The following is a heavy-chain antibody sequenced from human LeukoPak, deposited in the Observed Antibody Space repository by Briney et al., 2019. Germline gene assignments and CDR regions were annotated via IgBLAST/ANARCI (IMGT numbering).Heavy chain of an antibody. D-gene: IGHD3-10*01. V-gene: IGHV4-34*01. J-gene: IGHJ4*02. CDR3: ARLYGSGSYYRH. CDR2: INHSGST. Sequence: PSETLSLTCAVYGGSFSGNYWSWIRQPPGKGLDWIGEINHSGSTSYNLSLKSRVTISVDTSKNQFSLKLSSVTAADTAVYYCARLYGSGSYYRHWGQGALVTVSS. CDR1: GGSFSGNY.